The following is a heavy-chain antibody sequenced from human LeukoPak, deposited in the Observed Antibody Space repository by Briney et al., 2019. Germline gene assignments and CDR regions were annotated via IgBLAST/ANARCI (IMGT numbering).Heavy chain of an antibody. CDR3: AKARGAATYYYYYMDV. CDR1: GFTFSSYS. V-gene: IGHV3-21*01. J-gene: IGHJ6*03. CDR2: ISSSSSYI. Sequence: GGSLRLSCAASGFTFSSYSMNWVRQAPGKGLEWVSSISSSSSYIYYADSVKGRFTISRDNSKNTLYLQMNTLRAEDTAVYYCAKARGAATYYYYYMDVWGKGTTVTVYS. D-gene: IGHD1-26*01.